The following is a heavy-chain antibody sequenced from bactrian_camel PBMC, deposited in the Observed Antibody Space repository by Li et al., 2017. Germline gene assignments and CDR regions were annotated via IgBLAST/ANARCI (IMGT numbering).Heavy chain of an antibody. CDR1: ALTPSGYC. CDR3: AAGPQFWGSGEYCYTKYNYNY. V-gene: IGHV3S55*01. D-gene: IGHD2*01. Sequence: HVQLVESGGGSVEAGDTLTLSCATPALTPSGYCMGWFRQAPGKEREGVAAIASDGSTRYADSVKGRFTISLGDAQRTTYLQMNGLKQEDTAMYYCAAGPQFWGSGEYCYTKYNYNYWGQ. CDR2: IASDGST. J-gene: IGHJ4*01.